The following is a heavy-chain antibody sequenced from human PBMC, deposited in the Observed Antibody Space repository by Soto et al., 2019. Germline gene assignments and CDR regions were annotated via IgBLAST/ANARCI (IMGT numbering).Heavy chain of an antibody. V-gene: IGHV1-69*13. D-gene: IGHD5-12*01. CDR2: IIPIFGTA. J-gene: IGHJ6*02. CDR3: ARDHTSGTVPTSGVMDV. Sequence: SVKVSCKASGGTFSSYAISRVRQAPGQGLEWMGGIIPIFGTANYAQKFQGRVTITADESTSTAYMELSSLRSEDTAVYYCARDHTSGTVPTSGVMDVWPQGTTVTV. CDR1: GGTFSSYA.